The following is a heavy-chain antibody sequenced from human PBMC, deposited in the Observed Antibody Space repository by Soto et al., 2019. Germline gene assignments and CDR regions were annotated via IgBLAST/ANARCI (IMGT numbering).Heavy chain of an antibody. J-gene: IGHJ4*02. CDR1: GYSFSNFW. Sequence: GESLKISCQASGYSFSNFWIAWVRQMPGEGLEWLGIIYPDDSDTRDSTSFLGQVTISADKSIKTTYLQWSSLKASDTAIYFCASSVLVTSTMNYFDLWGQGTLVTVSS. CDR3: ASSVLVTSTMNYFDL. V-gene: IGHV5-51*01. CDR2: IYPDDSDT. D-gene: IGHD2-8*02.